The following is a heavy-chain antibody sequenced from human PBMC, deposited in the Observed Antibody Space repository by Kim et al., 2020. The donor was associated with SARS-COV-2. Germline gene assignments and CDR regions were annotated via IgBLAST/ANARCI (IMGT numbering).Heavy chain of an antibody. Sequence: SETLSLTCTVSGGSISSGGYYWSWIRQHPGKGLEWIGYIYYSGSTYYNPSLKSRITISVDTSKNQFSLKLSSVTAADTAVYYCARALVSWGVIIRHFDYWGQGTLVNGFS. CDR1: GGSISSGGYY. V-gene: IGHV4-31*03. CDR3: ARALVSWGVIIRHFDY. J-gene: IGHJ4*02. D-gene: IGHD3-10*01. CDR2: IYYSGST.